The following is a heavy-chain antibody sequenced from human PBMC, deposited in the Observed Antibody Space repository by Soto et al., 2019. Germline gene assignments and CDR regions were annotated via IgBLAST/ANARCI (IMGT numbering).Heavy chain of an antibody. CDR1: SGSISSSNW. J-gene: IGHJ3*02. CDR3: ARFSPRAALAYCSSTSCYGAFDI. D-gene: IGHD2-2*01. V-gene: IGHV4-4*02. CDR2: IYHSGST. Sequence: SETLSLTCAVSSGSISSSNWWSWVRQPPGKGLEWIGEIYHSGSTNYNPSLKSRVTISVDKSKNQFSLKLSSVTAADTAVYYCARFSPRAALAYCSSTSCYGAFDIWGQGTMVTVSS.